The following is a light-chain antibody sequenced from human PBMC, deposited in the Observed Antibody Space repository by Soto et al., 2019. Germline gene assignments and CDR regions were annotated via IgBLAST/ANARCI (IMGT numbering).Light chain of an antibody. CDR2: AAS. J-gene: IGKJ2*01. Sequence: DIQMTQSPSSLTASVGDRFTITCRASQNINIYLNWYQQKPGTAPKVLIYAASNLQRGVPSRFSGSGSGTDFTLTISGLQPDDFATYYCQPSLTTPRTFGQGTKLEIK. CDR1: QNINIY. V-gene: IGKV1-39*01. CDR3: QPSLTTPRT.